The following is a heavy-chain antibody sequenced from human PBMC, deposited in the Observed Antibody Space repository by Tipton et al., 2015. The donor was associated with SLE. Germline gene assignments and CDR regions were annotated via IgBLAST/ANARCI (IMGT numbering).Heavy chain of an antibody. CDR1: GGSIRSYY. V-gene: IGHV4-4*07. J-gene: IGHJ4*02. D-gene: IGHD5-24*01. CDR2: IYASGST. Sequence: TLSLTCTDSGGSIRSYYWSWIRQPAGKGLEWIGRIYASGSTNYSPSLKSRVTMSVDTSKNQFSLKLSSVTAADTAVYYCARARDGYNPPLGYWGPGTLVTVSS. CDR3: ARARDGYNPPLGY.